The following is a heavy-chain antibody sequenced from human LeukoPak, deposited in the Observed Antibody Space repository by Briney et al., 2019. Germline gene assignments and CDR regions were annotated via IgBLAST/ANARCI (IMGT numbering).Heavy chain of an antibody. V-gene: IGHV3-49*03. J-gene: IGHJ6*02. CDR3: TREGSVAAPKDYYYYYGMDV. CDR2: IRSKAYGETT. CDR1: GFTFSSYA. D-gene: IGHD6-19*01. Sequence: GGSLRLSCAASGFTFSSYAMSWFRQAPGKGLEWVGFIRSKAYGETTEYAASVKGRFTISRDDSKSIAYLQMNSLKTEDTAVYYCTREGSVAAPKDYYYYYGMDVWGQGTTVTVSS.